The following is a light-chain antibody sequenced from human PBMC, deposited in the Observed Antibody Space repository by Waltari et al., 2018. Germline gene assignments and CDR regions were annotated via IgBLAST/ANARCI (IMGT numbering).Light chain of an antibody. CDR3: QQFSSSVMDT. CDR1: QSVSRSR. J-gene: IGKJ2*01. Sequence: EIELTQSPGTLFVSPGERATLSCRASQSVSRSRIAWYVHKAGQAPRLLIYAASVRATGIPDRFSDSGSGTDFSLTISRVEPEDSAVYYCQQFSSSVMDTFCQGTKVEI. CDR2: AAS. V-gene: IGKV3-20*01.